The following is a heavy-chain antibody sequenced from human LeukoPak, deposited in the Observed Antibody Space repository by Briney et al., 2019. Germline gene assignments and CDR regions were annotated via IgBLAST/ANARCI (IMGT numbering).Heavy chain of an antibody. Sequence: GASVKVSCKASGYTFTSYGISWVRQAPGQGLEWMGWISAYNGNTNYAQKLQGRVTMTTDTSTSTAYMELRSLRSDDTAVYYCARDNPVDYRSAPGYYYYYMDVWGKGTTVTVSS. V-gene: IGHV1-18*01. CDR2: ISAYNGNT. CDR1: GYTFTSYG. D-gene: IGHD5-12*01. J-gene: IGHJ6*03. CDR3: ARDNPVDYRSAPGYYYYYMDV.